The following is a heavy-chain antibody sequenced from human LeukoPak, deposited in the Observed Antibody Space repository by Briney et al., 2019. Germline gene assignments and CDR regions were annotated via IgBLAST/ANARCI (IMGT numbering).Heavy chain of an antibody. CDR2: MNPNSGNT. CDR1: GYTFTSYG. V-gene: IGHV1-8*02. Sequence: GASVKVSCKASGYTFTSYGISWVRQSPGQGPEWMGWMNPNSGNTGYAQKFQGRVTMTRNTSISTAYMELSSLRPEDTAVYYCARGSIGSRFDYWGQGTLVTVSS. D-gene: IGHD3-16*02. CDR3: ARGSIGSRFDY. J-gene: IGHJ4*02.